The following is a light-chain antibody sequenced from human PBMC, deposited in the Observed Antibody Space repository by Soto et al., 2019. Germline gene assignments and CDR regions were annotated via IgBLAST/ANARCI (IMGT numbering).Light chain of an antibody. J-gene: IGKJ1*01. CDR1: QSVSFGY. CDR3: QQYGSSPGT. V-gene: IGKV3-20*01. CDR2: GAS. Sequence: EIVLTQSPGTLSLSPGERATLSCRASQSVSFGYLAWYQQKPGQAPKLLIYGASTRATGIPDRFTGTRSGTDLTITISRLEPEDGEVYDGQQYGSSPGTFGQGTKVDIK.